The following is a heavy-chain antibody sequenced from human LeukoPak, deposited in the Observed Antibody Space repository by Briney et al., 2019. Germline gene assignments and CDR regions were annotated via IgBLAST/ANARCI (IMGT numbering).Heavy chain of an antibody. D-gene: IGHD6-19*01. J-gene: IGHJ4*02. CDR2: ISSSGSTI. V-gene: IGHV3-48*03. CDR3: AREFSSGLIIDY. Sequence: PGGSLRRSCAASGFTLSTYEMNWVRQAPGKGLEWVSYISSSGSTIYYADSVRGRFTISRDNSKKSLYLQMNSLRAEDTAVYYCAREFSSGLIIDYLGQGTLVTVSS. CDR1: GFTLSTYE.